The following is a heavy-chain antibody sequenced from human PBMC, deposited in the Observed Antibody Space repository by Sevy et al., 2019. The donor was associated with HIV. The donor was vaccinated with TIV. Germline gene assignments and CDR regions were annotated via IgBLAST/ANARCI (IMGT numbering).Heavy chain of an antibody. CDR3: ERGGYYYDNAAYYALDS. CDR1: GFTFSNYA. D-gene: IGHD3-22*01. CDR2: IWSDGAYQ. V-gene: IGHV3-33*01. J-gene: IGHJ4*02. Sequence: GGSLRLSCAATGFTFSNYAMHWVRQAPGKGMEWVAIIWSDGAYQYHGDSVKRPFTISRDNSKNTLYLQMNNARVEDTAVYYCERGGYYYDNAAYYALDSWGQGTLVTVSS.